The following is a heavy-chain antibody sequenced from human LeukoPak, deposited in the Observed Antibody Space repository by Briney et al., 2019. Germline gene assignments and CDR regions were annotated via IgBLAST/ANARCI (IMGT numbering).Heavy chain of an antibody. D-gene: IGHD1-26*01. Sequence: SETLSLTCTVPGGSISTYFWSWIRQPPGEGLEWIRYIYFSLSTNYNPSLKSRFTISVDTSKNQFSLKLCSVTAADTAVYYCARHKSSGTYPLDYWGQGTLFTVSS. V-gene: IGHV4-59*08. CDR2: IYFSLST. CDR3: ARHKSSGTYPLDY. CDR1: GGSISTYF. J-gene: IGHJ4*02.